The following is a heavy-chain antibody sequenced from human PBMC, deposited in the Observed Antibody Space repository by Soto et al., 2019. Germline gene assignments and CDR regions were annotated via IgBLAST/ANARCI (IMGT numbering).Heavy chain of an antibody. Sequence: QMQLVESGGGVVQPGRSLRLSCAASGFSFNSSGMHWVRQAPGKGLEWVAFISYDGTNKFYGDSVKGRFTISRDNSKSTLYLQMNSLRPEDTAVYYCAKTGVSVVRGVPQGFDYWGQGTLVTVSS. CDR3: AKTGVSVVRGVPQGFDY. J-gene: IGHJ4*02. V-gene: IGHV3-30*18. CDR2: ISYDGTNK. CDR1: GFSFNSSG. D-gene: IGHD3-10*01.